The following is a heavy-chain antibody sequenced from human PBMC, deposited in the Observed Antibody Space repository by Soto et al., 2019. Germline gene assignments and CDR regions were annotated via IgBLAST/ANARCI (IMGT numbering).Heavy chain of an antibody. Sequence: ASVKVSCKASGYDFTNYYVQWVRQAPGQGLEWMGVVHPDGGHTTYAQRFQDRVTMTRDTFTSTIYMELSSLRSEDTAVYYCARGDVDYWGQGTLVTVSS. CDR3: ARGDVDY. CDR1: GYDFTNYY. J-gene: IGHJ4*02. V-gene: IGHV1-46*01. CDR2: VHPDGGHT.